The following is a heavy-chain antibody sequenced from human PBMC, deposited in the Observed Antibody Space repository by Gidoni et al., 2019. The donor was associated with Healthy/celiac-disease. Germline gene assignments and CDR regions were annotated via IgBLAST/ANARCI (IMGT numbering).Heavy chain of an antibody. CDR2: INPNSGGT. V-gene: IGHV1-2*04. CDR3: ARTFHHTDYYGMDV. J-gene: IGHJ6*02. Sequence: VRQAPGQGLEWMGWINPNSGGTNYAQKFQGWVTMTRDTSISTAYMELSRLRSDDTAVYYCARTFHHTDYYGMDVWGQGTTVTVSS.